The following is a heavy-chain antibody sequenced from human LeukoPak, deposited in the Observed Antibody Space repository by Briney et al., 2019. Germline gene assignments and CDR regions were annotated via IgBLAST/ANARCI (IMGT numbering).Heavy chain of an antibody. Sequence: PGGSLRLSCAASGFTFSSYSMNWVRQAPGKGLEWISYISSSSTIYYADSVKGRFTISRDNAKNSLYLQMNSLRAEDTAVYYCARGYYSFDYWGQGTLVTVSS. J-gene: IGHJ4*02. D-gene: IGHD4-11*01. CDR2: ISSSSTI. CDR1: GFTFSSYS. V-gene: IGHV3-48*01. CDR3: ARGYYSFDY.